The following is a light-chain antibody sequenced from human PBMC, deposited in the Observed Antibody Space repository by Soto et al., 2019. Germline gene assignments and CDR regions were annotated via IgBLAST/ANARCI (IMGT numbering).Light chain of an antibody. J-gene: IGKJ1*01. V-gene: IGKV1-5*01. CDR1: QSISSW. CDR2: DVS. CDR3: QQYTNYPWT. Sequence: DIQMTQSPPTLSASVGDRVTITCRASQSISSWLAWYQQRPGKAPNLLIYDVSSLGSGVPSRFSGSGSGTEFTLTISSLQPDDFATYYCQQYTNYPWTFGQGTKVEIK.